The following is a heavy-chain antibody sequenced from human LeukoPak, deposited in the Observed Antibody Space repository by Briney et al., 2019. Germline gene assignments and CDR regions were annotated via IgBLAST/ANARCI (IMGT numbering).Heavy chain of an antibody. CDR2: INPNSGGT. Sequence: ASVTVSCKASGYTFTGHYMHWLRQAPGQGLEWMGWINPNSGGTDYAQKFQGRVTMTRDTSITTAYMELSRLRSDDTAVYYCARLSGSGSFYDDWGQGTLVTVSS. CDR3: ARLSGSGSFYDD. D-gene: IGHD3-10*01. J-gene: IGHJ4*02. V-gene: IGHV1-2*02. CDR1: GYTFTGHY.